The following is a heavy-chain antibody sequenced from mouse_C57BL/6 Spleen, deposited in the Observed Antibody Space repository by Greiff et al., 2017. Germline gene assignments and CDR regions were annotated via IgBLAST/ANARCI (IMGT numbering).Heavy chain of an antibody. CDR1: GYTFTDYN. V-gene: IGHV1-18*01. CDR2: INPNNGGT. CDR3: ARWDDGYFAWFAY. J-gene: IGHJ3*01. D-gene: IGHD2-3*01. Sequence: EVKLQESGPELVKPGASVKIPCKASGYTFTDYNMDWVKQSHGKSLEWIGDINPNNGGTIYNQKFKGKATLTVDKSSSTAYMELRSLTSEDTAVYYCARWDDGYFAWFAYWGQGTLVTVSA.